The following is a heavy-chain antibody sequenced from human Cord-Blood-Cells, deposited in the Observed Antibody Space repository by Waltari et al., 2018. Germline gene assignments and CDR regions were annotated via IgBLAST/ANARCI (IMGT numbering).Heavy chain of an antibody. J-gene: IGHJ3*02. CDR3: ARSNYYGSGSRAFDI. V-gene: IGHV3-53*01. Sequence: EVQLVESGGGLIQPGGSLRLSCAASGFTVSSNYMSWVRQAPGKGLELVSVSYGGGSTYYADSVKGRFTISRDNSKNTLYLQMNSLRAEDTAVYYCARSNYYGSGSRAFDIWGQGTMVTVSS. CDR1: GFTVSSNY. CDR2: SYGGGST. D-gene: IGHD3-10*01.